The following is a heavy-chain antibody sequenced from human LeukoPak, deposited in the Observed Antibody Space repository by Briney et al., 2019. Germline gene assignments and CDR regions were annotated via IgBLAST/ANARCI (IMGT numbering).Heavy chain of an antibody. CDR3: AAMIGYFDY. J-gene: IGHJ4*02. CDR1: GGSVSSGNYY. D-gene: IGHD3-22*01. CDR2: MYTSGST. Sequence: SETLSLTCTVSGGSVSSGNYYWSWIRQPAGKALEWIGRMYTSGSTNYNPSLKSRVTISRDTSKNQFSLKLNSVTAADTAVYYCAAMIGYFDYWGQGALVTVSS. V-gene: IGHV4-61*02.